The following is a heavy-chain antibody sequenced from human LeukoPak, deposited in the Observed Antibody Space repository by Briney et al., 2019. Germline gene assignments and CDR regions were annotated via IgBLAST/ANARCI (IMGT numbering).Heavy chain of an antibody. V-gene: IGHV3-23*01. D-gene: IGHD1-26*01. J-gene: IGHJ6*03. CDR2: ISGGGGST. Sequence: AGGSLRLSCAASGFTFSSHAMSWVRQAPGKGLEWVSGISGGGGSTYYADSVKGRFTISRDNSKNTVYLQMNSLRAEDTALYYCARGILRSSLAVPGSYYYYMDVWGKGTTVTVSS. CDR3: ARGILRSSLAVPGSYYYYMDV. CDR1: GFTFSSHA.